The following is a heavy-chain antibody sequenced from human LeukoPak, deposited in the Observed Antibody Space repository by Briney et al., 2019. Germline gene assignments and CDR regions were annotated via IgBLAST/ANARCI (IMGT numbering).Heavy chain of an antibody. CDR1: GFTFSSYA. J-gene: IGHJ6*02. CDR2: ISSSGSTI. D-gene: IGHD6-6*01. CDR3: AREGRLLVLFYYHGMDV. V-gene: IGHV3-11*01. Sequence: GGSLRLSCAASGFTFSSYAMSWIRQAPGKGLEWVSYISSSGSTIYYADSVKGRFTISRDNAKNSLYLQMNSLRAEDTAVYYCAREGRLLVLFYYHGMDVWGQGTTVTVSS.